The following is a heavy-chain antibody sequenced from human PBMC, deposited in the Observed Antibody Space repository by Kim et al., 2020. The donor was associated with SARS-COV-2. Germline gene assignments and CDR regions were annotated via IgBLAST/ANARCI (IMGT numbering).Heavy chain of an antibody. J-gene: IGHJ6*02. CDR1: GGSFSGYY. V-gene: IGHV4-34*01. CDR3: ASLKAARPYYYYGMDV. Sequence: SETLSLTCAVYGGSFSGYYWSWIRQPPGKGLEWIGEINHSGSTNYNPSLKSRVTISVDTSKNQFSLKLSSVTAADTAVYYCASLKAARPYYYYGMDVWGQGTTVTVSS. D-gene: IGHD6-6*01. CDR2: INHSGST.